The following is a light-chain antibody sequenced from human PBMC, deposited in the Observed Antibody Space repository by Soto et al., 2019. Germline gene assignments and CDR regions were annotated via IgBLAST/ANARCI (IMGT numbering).Light chain of an antibody. CDR1: QSVGNSY. V-gene: IGKV3-20*01. J-gene: IGKJ2*01. Sequence: EIVLTQSPGTLSLSPGEGATLSCMVSQSVGNSYLAWYQQRSGQAPRLLIFGAASRASGIPERFSGSGSGTDYTLTISRLEPEDFAVYYCQHYGSSSGYTFGQGTKLEIK. CDR3: QHYGSSSGYT. CDR2: GAA.